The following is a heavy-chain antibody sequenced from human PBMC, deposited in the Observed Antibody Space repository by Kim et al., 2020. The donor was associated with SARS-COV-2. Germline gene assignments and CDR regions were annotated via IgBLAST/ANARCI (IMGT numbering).Heavy chain of an antibody. V-gene: IGHV3-30*18. CDR2: ISYDGSNK. D-gene: IGHD6-19*01. CDR3: AKERNTGSSSGWTYYYYG. CDR1: GFTFSRYD. Sequence: GGSLRLSCAASGFTFSRYDMHWVRQAPGKGLEWVAVISYDGSNKDYADSVKGRFTISRDNSKNTLYLQMNSLRAEDTAVYYCAKERNTGSSSGWTYYYYG. J-gene: IGHJ6*01.